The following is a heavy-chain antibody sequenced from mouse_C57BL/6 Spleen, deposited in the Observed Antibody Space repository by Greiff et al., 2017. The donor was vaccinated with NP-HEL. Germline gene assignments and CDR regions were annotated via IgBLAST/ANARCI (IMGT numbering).Heavy chain of an antibody. J-gene: IGHJ4*01. Sequence: VMLVESGPGLVAPSQSLSITCTVSGFSLTSYGVHWVRQPPGKGLEWLVVIWSDGSTTYNSAPKSRLSISKDNSKSQVFLKMNSLQTDDTAMYYCARHVYDYDEEGMDDWGQGTSVTVSS. CDR2: IWSDGST. V-gene: IGHV2-6-1*01. CDR1: GFSLTSYG. CDR3: ARHVYDYDEEGMDD. D-gene: IGHD2-4*01.